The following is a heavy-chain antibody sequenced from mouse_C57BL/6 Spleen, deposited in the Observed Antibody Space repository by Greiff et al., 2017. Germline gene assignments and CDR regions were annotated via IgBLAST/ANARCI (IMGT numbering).Heavy chain of an antibody. CDR2: IDPHSGGT. CDR3: AREGGNYGYFDV. D-gene: IGHD2-1*01. V-gene: IGHV1-72*01. J-gene: IGHJ1*03. Sequence: VQLQQPGAELVKPGASVKLSCKASGYTFTSYWMHWVKQRPGRGLEWIGRIDPHSGGTKYNEKFKSKATLTVDKPSSTAYMQLSSLTSDDSAVYYCAREGGNYGYFDVWGTGTTVTVSS. CDR1: GYTFTSYW.